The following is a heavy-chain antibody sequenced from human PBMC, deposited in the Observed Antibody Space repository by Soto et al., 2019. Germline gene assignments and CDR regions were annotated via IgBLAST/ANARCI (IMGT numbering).Heavy chain of an antibody. V-gene: IGHV5-10-1*01. J-gene: IGHJ4*02. CDR3: ARQGFGSGWSYSDN. D-gene: IGHD6-19*01. Sequence: TGESLKISCKGSAYTFTDYWITWVRQMPGKGLEWMGRIDPSDSSTNYSPSFQGHVTISTDKSISSAYLQWSSLQASDTAMYYCARQGFGSGWSYSDNWGQGTLVTVSS. CDR2: IDPSDSST. CDR1: AYTFTDYW.